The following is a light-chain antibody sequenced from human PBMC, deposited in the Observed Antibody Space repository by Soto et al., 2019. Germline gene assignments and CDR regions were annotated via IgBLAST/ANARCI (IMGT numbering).Light chain of an antibody. V-gene: IGLV1-51*01. CDR1: SSNIENNY. CDR3: GAWDNSLIAYV. CDR2: DNN. J-gene: IGLJ1*01. Sequence: QSVLTQPPSVSAAPGQKVTISCSGSSSNIENNYVFWYQQLPGTAPKLLIYDNNKRPSGIPDRFSGSKSGASATLGITGLQTGAEADYYCGAWDNSLIAYVFGTGTKVTV.